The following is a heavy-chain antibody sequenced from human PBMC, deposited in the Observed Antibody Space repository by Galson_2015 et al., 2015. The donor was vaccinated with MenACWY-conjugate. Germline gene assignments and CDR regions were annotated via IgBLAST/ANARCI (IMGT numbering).Heavy chain of an antibody. CDR3: VRGYCSGATCPVGFGSSSLDY. V-gene: IGHV6-1*01. J-gene: IGHJ4*02. CDR1: GDSISSDSAA. CDR2: TYYRSKWYS. D-gene: IGHD2-15*01. Sequence: CAISGDSISSDSAAWNWFRQSPSRGLEWLGRTYYRSKWYSEYALSVRSRIRVSPDTSNNRFSLQLNSLTLEDTAVYYCVRGYCSGATCPVGFGSSSLDYWGQGTLVTVSS.